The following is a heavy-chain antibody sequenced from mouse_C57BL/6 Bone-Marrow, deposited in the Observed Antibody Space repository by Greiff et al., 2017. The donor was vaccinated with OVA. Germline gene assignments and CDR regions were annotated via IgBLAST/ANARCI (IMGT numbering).Heavy chain of an antibody. V-gene: IGHV3-6*01. CDR2: ISYDGSN. Sequence: ESGPGLVKPSQSLSLTCSVTGYSITSGYYWNWIRQFPGNKLEWMGYISYDGSNNYNPSLKNRISITRDTSKNQFFLKLNSVTTEDTATYYCARAQATWAWFAYWGQGTLVTVSA. CDR1: GYSITSGYY. CDR3: ARAQATWAWFAY. D-gene: IGHD3-2*02. J-gene: IGHJ3*01.